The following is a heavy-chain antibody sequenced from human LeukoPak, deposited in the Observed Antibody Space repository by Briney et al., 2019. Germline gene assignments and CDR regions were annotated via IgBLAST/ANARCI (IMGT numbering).Heavy chain of an antibody. V-gene: IGHV4-39*07. CDR3: AREDRCCSSTSCYTWDY. CDR1: GNSISSTNYF. J-gene: IGHJ4*02. D-gene: IGHD2-2*02. CDR2: VYYGGST. Sequence: PSETLSLTCTVSGNSISSTNYFWAWIRQPPGKGLEWIGSVYYGGSTYSNPSLKSRVTISVDTSKNQFSLNLSSVTAADTAVYYCAREDRCCSSTSCYTWDYWGQGTLVTVSS.